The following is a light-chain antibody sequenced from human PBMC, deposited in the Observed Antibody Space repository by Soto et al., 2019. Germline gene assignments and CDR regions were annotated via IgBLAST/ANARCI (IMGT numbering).Light chain of an antibody. CDR2: AAS. J-gene: IGKJ2*01. CDR3: QQSYSTPYT. Sequence: DLQMTQSPSSLSASVGDRVTITCRASQSISSYLNWYQQKPGKAPKLLIYAASSLQSGVPSRFSGSGSGTDCTLTISSLQPEDFATYFCQQSYSTPYTFGQGTKLEIK. CDR1: QSISSY. V-gene: IGKV1-39*01.